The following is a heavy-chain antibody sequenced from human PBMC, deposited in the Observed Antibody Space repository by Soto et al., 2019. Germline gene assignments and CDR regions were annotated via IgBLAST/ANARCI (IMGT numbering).Heavy chain of an antibody. CDR3: ARDPRPTTYYDFWSGYPTNWFDP. J-gene: IGHJ5*02. Sequence: LRLSCAASGLTFSSYSINGVRQAPGKGLEWVSSISSSSSYIYYADSVKGRFTISRDNAKNSLYLQMNRLRAEDTAVYYCARDPRPTTYYDFWSGYPTNWFDPWGQGTLVTVSS. D-gene: IGHD3-3*01. V-gene: IGHV3-21*01. CDR2: ISSSSSYI. CDR1: GLTFSSYS.